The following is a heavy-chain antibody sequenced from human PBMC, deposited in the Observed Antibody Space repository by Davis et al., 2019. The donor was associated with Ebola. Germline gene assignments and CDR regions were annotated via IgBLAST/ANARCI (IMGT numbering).Heavy chain of an antibody. CDR3: ARHFVGKLFGMDV. D-gene: IGHD3-3*01. CDR1: GYSFTTYW. CDR2: IYPGDSDT. Sequence: PGGSLRLSCKGSGYSFTTYWIAWVRQTPAKGLEWMGIIYPGDSDTRYSPAFEGHVSISTDKSINTAYLQWNSLKASDTAMYFCARHFVGKLFGMDVWGQGTTVTVSS. J-gene: IGHJ6*02. V-gene: IGHV5-51*01.